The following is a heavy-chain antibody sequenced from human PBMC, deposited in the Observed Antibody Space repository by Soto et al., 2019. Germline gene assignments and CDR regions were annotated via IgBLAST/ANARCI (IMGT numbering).Heavy chain of an antibody. CDR2: IFSSGTT. D-gene: IGHD3-10*01. V-gene: IGHV4-61*01. CDR1: GGFVSSGSYS. CDR3: ARDRASTYYYGSGTYYKEDV. Sequence: QVKLQESGPGLVKPSETLSLTCTVSGGFVSSGSYSWSWIRQPPGRGLEYIGYIFSSGTTNYNPSLESRVTISLDTSKNQFSLKLSSVTAADTAVYYCARDRASTYYYGSGTYYKEDVW. J-gene: IGHJ6*01.